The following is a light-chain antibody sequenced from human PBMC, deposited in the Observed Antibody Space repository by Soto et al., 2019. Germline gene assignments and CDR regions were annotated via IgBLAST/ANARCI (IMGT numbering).Light chain of an antibody. CDR1: QSVSRD. CDR2: DAS. V-gene: IGKV3-11*01. J-gene: IGKJ2*02. Sequence: EIVFTQSPGTLYLSPGERATLSCRASQSVSRDLAWYQQKPGQAPRLLIYDASNRATGTPAKFSGSGSGTDFTLTISSLEPEDFAVYYCQQRHNSCTFGQGTKVDIK. CDR3: QQRHNSCT.